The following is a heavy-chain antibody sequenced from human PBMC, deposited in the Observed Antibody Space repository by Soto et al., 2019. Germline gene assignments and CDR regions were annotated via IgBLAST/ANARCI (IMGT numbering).Heavy chain of an antibody. D-gene: IGHD2-15*01. Sequence: PGGSLRLSCAASGFSFSSYTMKWVRQAPGKGLEWVSDISRSSSAIYYADSVKGRFTISRDNAKNSLYLQMNSLRAEDTAVYYCARDREYCSGDNCYETGSDYWGQGTLVTVSS. CDR1: GFSFSSYT. V-gene: IGHV3-48*01. J-gene: IGHJ4*02. CDR2: ISRSSSAI. CDR3: ARDREYCSGDNCYETGSDY.